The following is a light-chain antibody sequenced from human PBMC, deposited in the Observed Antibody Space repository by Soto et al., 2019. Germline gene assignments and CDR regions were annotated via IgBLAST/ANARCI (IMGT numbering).Light chain of an antibody. V-gene: IGKV3-15*01. CDR3: QQHNALPLT. CDR1: QTLRNK. CDR2: GGF. Sequence: IVLTQSPGTLSVSPGERVILSCRASQTLRNKLAWYQQKPGQAPRLLIYGGFTRATGIPARFSGSGSGKEFTLTINSLQSEDFAIYYCQQHNALPLTFGPGTKLDLK. J-gene: IGKJ3*01.